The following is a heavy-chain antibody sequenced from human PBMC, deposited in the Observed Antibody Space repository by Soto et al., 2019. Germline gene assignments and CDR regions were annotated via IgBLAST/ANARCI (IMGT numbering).Heavy chain of an antibody. J-gene: IGHJ4*02. CDR2: ISGSGDST. V-gene: IGHV3-23*01. CDR3: ARVRGSHYFDY. D-gene: IGHD3-10*01. CDR1: GFTFNIYA. Sequence: EVQLLESGGGLVQPGGSLRLSCAASGFTFNIYAMSWVRQAPGKGLEWVSGISGSGDSTYYADSVKGRFTISRDNSKNKVYLQMNSLRAEDTAVYYCARVRGSHYFDYWGQGTLVTVSS.